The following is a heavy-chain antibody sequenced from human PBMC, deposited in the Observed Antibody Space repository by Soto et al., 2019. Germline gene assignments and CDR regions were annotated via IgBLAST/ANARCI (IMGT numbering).Heavy chain of an antibody. CDR2: IYYSGST. CDR3: ARGEYYYDSSGYYRGHAFDI. CDR1: CCSIISYF. D-gene: IGHD3-22*01. Sequence: SGTRFLTFPFPCCSIISYFWGWIPQPPGKGLEWIGYIYYSGSTNYNPSLKSRVTISVDTSKNQFSLKLSSVTAADTAVYYCARGEYYYDSSGYYRGHAFDIWGQGTMVT. J-gene: IGHJ3*02. V-gene: IGHV4-59*08.